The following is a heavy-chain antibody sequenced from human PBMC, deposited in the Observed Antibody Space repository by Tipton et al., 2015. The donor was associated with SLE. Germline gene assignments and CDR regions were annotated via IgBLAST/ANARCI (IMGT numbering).Heavy chain of an antibody. CDR1: GGSFGGYY. V-gene: IGHV4-34*01. J-gene: IGHJ4*02. D-gene: IGHD2-8*01. CDR2: INHGGST. Sequence: TLSLTCSIYGGSFGGYYWSWIRQPPGKGLEWIGEINHGGSTNYNPSLKSRVTISVDTSKNQFSLKMRSVTAADTAVYFCARGYCSDGVCYGFGFFDYWGQGNLVTVSS. CDR3: ARGYCSDGVCYGFGFFDY.